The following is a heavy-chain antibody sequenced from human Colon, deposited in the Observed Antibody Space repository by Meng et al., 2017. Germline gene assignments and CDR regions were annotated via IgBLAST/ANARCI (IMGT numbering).Heavy chain of an antibody. V-gene: IGHV4-61*03. D-gene: IGHD4-17*01. CDR2: IYYTGNT. Sequence: VQLQESGPGLVRPSATLSLTCTVSGASVSSDSHYWSWIRQSPGKGLEWIGYIYYTGNTNYNPSLASRVSMSLDTSKNHFSLHLTSVTAADTAIYYCARVNGDFDEAWFDPWGQGTLVTVSS. J-gene: IGHJ5*02. CDR1: GASVSSDSHY. CDR3: ARVNGDFDEAWFDP.